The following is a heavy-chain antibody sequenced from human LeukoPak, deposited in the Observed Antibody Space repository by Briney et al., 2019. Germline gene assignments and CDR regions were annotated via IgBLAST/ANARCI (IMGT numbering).Heavy chain of an antibody. J-gene: IGHJ4*02. CDR2: INPNSGGT. D-gene: IGHD6-19*01. CDR1: GYSFSSHG. Sequence: ASVKVSCKASGYSFSSHGITWVRQAPGQGLEWMGWINPNSGGTNYAQKFQGWVTMTRDTSISTAYMELSRLRSDDTAVYYCARADSSGWYNPSLGYWGQGTLVTVSS. V-gene: IGHV1-2*04. CDR3: ARADSSGWYNPSLGY.